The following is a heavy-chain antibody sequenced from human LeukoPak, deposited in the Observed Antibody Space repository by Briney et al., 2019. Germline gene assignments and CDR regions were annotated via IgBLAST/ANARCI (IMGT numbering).Heavy chain of an antibody. V-gene: IGHV3-30*02. D-gene: IGHD5-18*01. J-gene: IGHJ3*02. CDR3: ARDRSSYGFDAFDI. Sequence: GGSLRLSCAGSGFSFSSYGMHWVRQAPGKGLEWMAFIRSDGSNKYYADSVKGRFTISRDNSKNTLYLQMNSLRAEDTAVYYCARDRSSYGFDAFDIWGQGTMVTVSS. CDR1: GFSFSSYG. CDR2: IRSDGSNK.